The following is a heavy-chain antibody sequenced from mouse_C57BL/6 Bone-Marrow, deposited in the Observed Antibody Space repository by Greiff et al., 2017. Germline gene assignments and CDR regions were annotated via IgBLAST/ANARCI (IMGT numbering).Heavy chain of an antibody. V-gene: IGHV5-6*01. CDR1: GFTFSSYG. CDR3: ARQRRLPRVWFAY. J-gene: IGHJ3*01. D-gene: IGHD1-1*01. CDR2: ISSGGSYT. Sequence: EVQGVESGGDLVKPGGSLKLSCAASGFTFSSYGMSWVRQTPDKRLEWVATISSGGSYTYYPDSVKGRFTISRDNAKNTLYLQMSSLKSEDTAMYYCARQRRLPRVWFAYWGQGSLVTVSA.